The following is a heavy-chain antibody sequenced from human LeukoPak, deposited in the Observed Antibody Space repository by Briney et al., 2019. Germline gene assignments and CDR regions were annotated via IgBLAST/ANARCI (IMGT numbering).Heavy chain of an antibody. V-gene: IGHV1-2*02. D-gene: IGHD4-17*01. J-gene: IGHJ3*02. CDR2: INPNSGGT. CDR3: ARVGFPVTTLGAFDI. CDR1: GYTFTGYY. Sequence: GASVKVSCKASGYTFTGYYMHWVRQAPGQGLEWMGWINPNSGGTNYAQKFQGRVTMTRDTSISTAYMELSRLRSDDTAVYYCARVGFPVTTLGAFDIWGQGTMVAVSS.